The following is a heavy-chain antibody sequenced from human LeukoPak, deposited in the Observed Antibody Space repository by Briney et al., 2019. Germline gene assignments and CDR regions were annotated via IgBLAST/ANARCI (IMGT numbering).Heavy chain of an antibody. D-gene: IGHD3-9*01. CDR2: INPSGGRT. CDR3: ARGPEVLRHFDWLLHTSFDY. V-gene: IGHV1-46*01. J-gene: IGHJ4*02. Sequence: ASVKVSCKASGYTFTSYYMHWLRQAPGQGLEWMGIINPSGGRTSYAQKFQGRVTMTRDTSMRTVYMELSSLRSEDTAVYYCARGPEVLRHFDWLLHTSFDYWGQGTLVTVSS. CDR1: GYTFTSYY.